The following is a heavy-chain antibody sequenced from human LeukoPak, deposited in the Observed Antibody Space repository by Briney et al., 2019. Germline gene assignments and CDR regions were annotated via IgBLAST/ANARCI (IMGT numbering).Heavy chain of an antibody. D-gene: IGHD6-19*01. CDR2: VYYSWTT. V-gene: IGHV4-39*01. Sequence: PSETLSLTCAVSGASISTSAYYWGWIRQPPGKGLQWIGSVYYSWTTYYNPSLQSRVTISVDTSKNQFSLELTSVTAADAAVYYCARLGYNGGWYQYYFEYWGLGTLVTVSS. J-gene: IGHJ4*02. CDR3: ARLGYNGGWYQYYFEY. CDR1: GASISTSAYY.